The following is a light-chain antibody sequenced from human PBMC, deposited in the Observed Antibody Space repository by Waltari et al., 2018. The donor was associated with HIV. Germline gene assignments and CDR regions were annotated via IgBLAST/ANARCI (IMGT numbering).Light chain of an antibody. J-gene: IGLJ2*01. CDR2: ANI. Sequence: QSVLTQPPSVSGAPGQRVTISCTGSSSNIGAGYDVDWYQQLPGKAPKLLIYANINRPSGVPDRFSGSKSGSSASLAITGLQAEDEAHYYCQSFDSSLTTSGVIFGGGTKLTVL. V-gene: IGLV1-40*01. CDR1: SSNIGAGYD. CDR3: QSFDSSLTTSGVI.